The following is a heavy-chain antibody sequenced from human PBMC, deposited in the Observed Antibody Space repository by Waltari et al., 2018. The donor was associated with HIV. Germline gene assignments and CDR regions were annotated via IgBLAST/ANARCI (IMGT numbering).Heavy chain of an antibody. D-gene: IGHD3-16*01. Sequence: LVESGGGVVKTGGCIRLTCEASGFELRHYSMNWVRQGPMRGLEWVASIRRGNNEKHYLDSVRGRFAISRDISESSVYLQMESLKEDDTATYFCVRDDPGYGPIDYWGQGTLVTV. CDR3: VRDDPGYGPIDY. V-gene: IGHV3-21*04. CDR1: GFELRHYS. J-gene: IGHJ4*02. CDR2: IRRGNNEK.